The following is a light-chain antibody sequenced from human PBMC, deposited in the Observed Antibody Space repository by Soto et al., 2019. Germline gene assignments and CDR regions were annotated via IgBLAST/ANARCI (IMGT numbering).Light chain of an antibody. CDR1: SSDVGAYDA. Sequence: QSALAQPASVSGSPGQSITISCTGTSSDVGAYDAVSWYQQHPGKAPQVIIYRGTKRPSGVSTRFSGSVSGNTASLTVSGLQAEDEAEYFFCSSAPATTEVFGTWPKVTVL. CDR3: CSSAPATTEV. CDR2: RGT. V-gene: IGLV2-23*01. J-gene: IGLJ1*01.